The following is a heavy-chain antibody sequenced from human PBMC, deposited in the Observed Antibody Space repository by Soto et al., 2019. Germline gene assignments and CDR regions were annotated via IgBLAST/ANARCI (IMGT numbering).Heavy chain of an antibody. CDR1: GDSINNYY. Sequence: SETLSLTCTVSGDSINNYYWSWIRQPPGKGLEWIGYIYDSGSTSYNPSLKSRLTISVDTSKNQFSLKLKSVTAADTAVYYCARGTKYNYQDMDVWGQGTTVTVSS. CDR3: ARGTKYNYQDMDV. V-gene: IGHV4-59*01. CDR2: IYDSGST. J-gene: IGHJ6*02.